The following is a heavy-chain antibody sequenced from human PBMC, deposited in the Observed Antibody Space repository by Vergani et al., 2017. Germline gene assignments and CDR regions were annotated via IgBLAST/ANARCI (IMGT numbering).Heavy chain of an antibody. V-gene: IGHV4-38-2*01. D-gene: IGHD2-21*01. J-gene: IGHJ2*01. CDR1: GYSIGSGLY. Sequence: QVQLQESGPGLVKPPGTLSLTCAVSGYSIGSGLYWAWLRQSPGEGLQWLTSIHNRGKTYHNPSLKSRVSVSLDTSKNRFSLNLTSVTATDTAVYYCARSQGDYCYFDLWGPGSLVTVSS. CDR3: ARSQGDYCYFDL. CDR2: IHNRGKT.